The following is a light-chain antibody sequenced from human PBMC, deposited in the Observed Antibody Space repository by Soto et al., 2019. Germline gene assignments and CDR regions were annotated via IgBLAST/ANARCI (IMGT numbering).Light chain of an antibody. J-gene: IGKJ1*01. CDR3: QQTYNPTRT. Sequence: DIRVTPMPFTLCASLGDRVTITCRASQRISSYVNWYQQKPGRAPSLLIWDASTLQSGVPSRFSGSGSGTDFTLTISSLQPEDFATYYCQQTYNPTRTFGQVTKVAIK. CDR1: QRISSY. CDR2: DAS. V-gene: IGKV1-39*01.